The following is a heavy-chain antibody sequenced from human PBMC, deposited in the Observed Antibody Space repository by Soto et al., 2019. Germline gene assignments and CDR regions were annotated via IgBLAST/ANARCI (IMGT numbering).Heavy chain of an antibody. J-gene: IGHJ5*02. V-gene: IGHV4-59*01. CDR2: IYYSGST. CDR3: ARGKGWFDP. CDR1: GGSISSYY. Sequence: SETLSLTCTVSGGSISSYYWSWIRQPPGKGLEWIGYIYYSGSTNYNPSLKSRVTISVDTSKNQFSLKLSSVTAADTAVYYCARGKGWFDPWGQGTLVTVSS.